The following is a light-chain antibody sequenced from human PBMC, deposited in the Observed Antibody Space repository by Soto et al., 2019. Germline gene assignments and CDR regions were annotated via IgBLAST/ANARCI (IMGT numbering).Light chain of an antibody. CDR2: DVS. V-gene: IGKV3-11*01. CDR1: QNISNY. Sequence: IVLTESQEPLSLSSGLRATLARGASQNISNYLIWYQQKPGPAPRLLIYDVSNRATGIPARFSGTGSATDFTLTISSLEHEDFAVYYCQQRYHAPRTFGQAPTVDIK. J-gene: IGKJ1*01. CDR3: QQRYHAPRT.